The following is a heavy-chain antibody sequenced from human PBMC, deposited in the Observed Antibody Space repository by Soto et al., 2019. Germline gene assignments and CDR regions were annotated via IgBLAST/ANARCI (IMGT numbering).Heavy chain of an antibody. V-gene: IGHV3-30-3*01. CDR1: GFTFSSYA. CDR2: ISYDGSNK. D-gene: IGHD3-3*01. J-gene: IGHJ4*02. Sequence: GGSLRLSCAASGFTFSSYAMHWVRQAPGKGLEWVAVISYDGSNKYYADSVKGRFTISRDNSKNTLYLQMNSLRAEDTAVYYCARDLYDFWSGYNDGRWGYWGQGTLVTV. CDR3: ARDLYDFWSGYNDGRWGY.